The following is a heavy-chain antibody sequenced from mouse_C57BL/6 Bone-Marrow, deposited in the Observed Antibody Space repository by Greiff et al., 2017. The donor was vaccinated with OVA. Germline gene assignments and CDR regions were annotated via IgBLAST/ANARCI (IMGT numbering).Heavy chain of an antibody. CDR1: GYTFTSYW. D-gene: IGHD4-1*02. CDR3: ARETSTGS. Sequence: QVQLQQPGAELVRPGTSVKLSCKASGYTFTSYWMHWVKQRPGQGLEWIGVIDPSDSYTNYNQKFKGKATLTVDTSSSTAYMPLSSLASEDSAVSYCARETSTGSWGQGTTLTVSS. CDR2: IDPSDSYT. J-gene: IGHJ2*01. V-gene: IGHV1-59*01.